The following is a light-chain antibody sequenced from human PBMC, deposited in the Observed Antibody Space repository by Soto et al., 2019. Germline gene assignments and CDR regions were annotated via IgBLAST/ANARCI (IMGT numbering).Light chain of an antibody. V-gene: IGKV3-11*01. CDR3: QQRSDWPLT. CDR1: QSVDNY. CDR2: YAS. Sequence: EIVLTQSPATLSLSPVERATLSCRASQSVDNYLAWYQQKPGQAPRLLIYYASKRATGIPARFSGSGSETDFTLTISSLEPEDFAVYYCQQRSDWPLTFGQGTRLEIK. J-gene: IGKJ5*01.